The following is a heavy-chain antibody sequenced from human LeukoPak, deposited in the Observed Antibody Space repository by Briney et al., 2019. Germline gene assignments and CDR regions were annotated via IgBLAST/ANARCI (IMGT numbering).Heavy chain of an antibody. V-gene: IGHV1-2*02. J-gene: IGHJ4*02. CDR2: INPNSGGT. CDR1: GYTFTGYY. CDR3: ARSMSTVVTPYTY. Sequence: GASVKVSCKASGYTFTGYYMHWVRQAPGQGLEWMGWINPNSGGTNYAQKFQGRVTMTRDTSISTAYVELSRLRSDDTAVDYCARSMSTVVTPYTYWGQGILVTVSS. D-gene: IGHD4-23*01.